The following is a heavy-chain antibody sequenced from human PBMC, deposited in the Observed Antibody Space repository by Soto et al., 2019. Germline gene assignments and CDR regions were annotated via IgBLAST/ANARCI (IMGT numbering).Heavy chain of an antibody. CDR1: GGTFSSYA. J-gene: IGHJ6*02. CDR2: IIPIFGTA. V-gene: IGHV1-69*13. Sequence: GASVKVSCKASGGTFSSYAISWVRQAPGQGLEWMGGIIPIFGTANYAQKFQGRVTITADESTSTAYMELSSLRSEDTAVYYCARVGIRAAAGTIIYYYGMDVWGQGTTVTVSS. CDR3: ARVGIRAAAGTIIYYYGMDV. D-gene: IGHD6-13*01.